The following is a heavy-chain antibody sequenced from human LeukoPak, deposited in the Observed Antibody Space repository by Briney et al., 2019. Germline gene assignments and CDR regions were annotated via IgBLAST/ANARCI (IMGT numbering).Heavy chain of an antibody. V-gene: IGHV4-59*08. Sequence: PSETLSLTCTVSGGSISSYYWSWLRQPPGKGLEWIGYIYYSGSTNYNPSLKSRVTISVDTSKNQFSLKLSSVTAADTAVYYCARIGSGYDSYFDYWGQGTLVTVSS. J-gene: IGHJ4*02. CDR1: GGSISSYY. D-gene: IGHD5-12*01. CDR3: ARIGSGYDSYFDY. CDR2: IYYSGST.